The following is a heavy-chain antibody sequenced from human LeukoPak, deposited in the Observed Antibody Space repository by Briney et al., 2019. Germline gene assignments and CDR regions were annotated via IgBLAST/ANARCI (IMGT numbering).Heavy chain of an antibody. CDR3: ARGVARARWEYYYDSSGYDGGNFYY. J-gene: IGHJ4*02. CDR1: GGSFSGYY. CDR2: INHSGST. Sequence: PSETLSLTCAVYGGSFSGYYWSWIRQPPGKGLEWIGEINHSGSTNYNPSLKSRVTISVDTSKNQFSLKLSSVTAADTAVYYCARGVARARWEYYYDSSGYDGGNFYYWGQGTLVTVSS. V-gene: IGHV4-34*01. D-gene: IGHD3-22*01.